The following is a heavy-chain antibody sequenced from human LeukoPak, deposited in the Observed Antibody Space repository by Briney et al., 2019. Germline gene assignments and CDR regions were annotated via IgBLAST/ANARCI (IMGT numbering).Heavy chain of an antibody. CDR1: GFSFSTYG. V-gene: IGHV3-30*02. CDR3: ARAARVRSNDAFDL. CDR2: IRFDGSNI. D-gene: IGHD6-6*01. J-gene: IGHJ3*01. Sequence: GGSLRLSYAASGFSFSTYGMHWFRQAPGKGLEWVTYIRFDGSNIYYAESVKGRFTISRDNSKNTLYLQMNSLGVEDTAVYYCARAARVRSNDAFDLWGQGTLVTVSS.